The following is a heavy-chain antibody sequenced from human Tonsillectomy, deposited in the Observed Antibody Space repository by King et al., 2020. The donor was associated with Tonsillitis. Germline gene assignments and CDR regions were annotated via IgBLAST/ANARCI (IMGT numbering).Heavy chain of an antibody. CDR2: ISAYNDNT. CDR1: GYTFTSYG. D-gene: IGHD6-13*01. Sequence: VQLVESGAEVKKPGASVKVSCKASGYTFTSYGVNWVRQAPGQGLEWMGWISAYNDNTNYAQKLQGRVTMTTDTSTSTAYMELRSLRSDDTAVYYCARGLTSSWFDAFDIWGQGTMVTVSS. CDR3: ARGLTSSWFDAFDI. J-gene: IGHJ3*02. V-gene: IGHV1-18*01.